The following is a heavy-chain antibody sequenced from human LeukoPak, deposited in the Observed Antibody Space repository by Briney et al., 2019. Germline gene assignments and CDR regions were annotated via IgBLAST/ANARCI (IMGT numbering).Heavy chain of an antibody. CDR2: ISYDGSNK. J-gene: IGHJ3*02. D-gene: IGHD6-13*01. CDR3: ARTRRRRIAGGAFDI. V-gene: IGHV3-30*04. CDR1: GFTFSSYA. Sequence: GGSLRLSCAASGFTFSSYAMHWVHQAPGKGLEWVAVISYDGSNKYYADSVKGRFTISRDNSKNTLYLQMNSLRAEDTAVYYCARTRRRRIAGGAFDIWGQGTMVTVSS.